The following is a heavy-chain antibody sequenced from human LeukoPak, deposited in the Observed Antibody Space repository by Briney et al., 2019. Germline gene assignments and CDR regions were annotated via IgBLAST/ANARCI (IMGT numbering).Heavy chain of an antibody. CDR2: IYHSGST. J-gene: IGHJ4*02. CDR3: ARARAAVAGPDY. D-gene: IGHD6-13*01. CDR1: GASVSSASY. Sequence: SETLSLTCTVSGASVSSASYWSWIRQPPGEGLEWIGYIYHSGSTNYNPSLESRVTISMDTSKNQFSLKLTSVSAADTAVYYCARARAAVAGPDYWGQGTLVTASS. V-gene: IGHV4-61*01.